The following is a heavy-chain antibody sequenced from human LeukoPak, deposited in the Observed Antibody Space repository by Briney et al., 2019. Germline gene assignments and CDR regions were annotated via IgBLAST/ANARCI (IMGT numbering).Heavy chain of an antibody. J-gene: IGHJ4*02. D-gene: IGHD3/OR15-3a*01. CDR2: ISWNSGSI. V-gene: IGHV3-9*01. Sequence: PGRSLRLSCAASGFTFDDYAMHWVRLAPGKGLEWVSGISWNSGSIDYSDSVKGRFTISRDNAKNSLYLQMNSLRAEDTAIYYCAKAGEGFGLDYWGQGTLVTVSS. CDR1: GFTFDDYA. CDR3: AKAGEGFGLDY.